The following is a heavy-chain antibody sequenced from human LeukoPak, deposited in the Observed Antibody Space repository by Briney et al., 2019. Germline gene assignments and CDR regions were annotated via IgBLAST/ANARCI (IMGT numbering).Heavy chain of an antibody. D-gene: IGHD4-23*01. CDR3: ARVVTGGMDV. V-gene: IGHV1-69*01. CDR1: GGTFSSYA. J-gene: IGHJ6*02. Sequence: SVKVSCKASGGTFSSYAISWVRQAPGQGLEWMGGIIPIFGTANYAQKSQGRVTITADESTSTAYMELSSLRSEDTAVYYCARVVTGGMDVWGQGTTVTVSS. CDR2: IIPIFGTA.